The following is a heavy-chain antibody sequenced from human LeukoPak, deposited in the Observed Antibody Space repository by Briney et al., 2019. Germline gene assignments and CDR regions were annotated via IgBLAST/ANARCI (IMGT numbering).Heavy chain of an antibody. Sequence: SVKVSCKASGGTFSSYAISWVRQPPGQGLGWMGGFIPIFGTANSAQKFQGRVTITADESTSTAYMELSSLRSEDTAVYYCASTNWGSSGYWGQGTLVTVSS. V-gene: IGHV1-69*13. J-gene: IGHJ4*02. CDR1: GGTFSSYA. CDR3: ASTNWGSSGY. D-gene: IGHD7-27*01. CDR2: FIPIFGTA.